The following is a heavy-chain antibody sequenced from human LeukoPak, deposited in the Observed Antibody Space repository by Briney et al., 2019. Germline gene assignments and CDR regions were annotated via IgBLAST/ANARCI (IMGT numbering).Heavy chain of an antibody. CDR2: ISGSGGST. CDR3: AKDRGGWSGGLDY. CDR1: GFPFSSYG. D-gene: IGHD6-19*01. V-gene: IGHV3-23*01. Sequence: PGGSLRLSCAASGFPFSSYGMSWVRQAPGKGLEWVSGISGSGGSTYYADSVKGRFTISRDNSKNTLYLQMNSLRAEDTAVYYCAKDRGGWSGGLDYWGQGTLVTVSS. J-gene: IGHJ4*02.